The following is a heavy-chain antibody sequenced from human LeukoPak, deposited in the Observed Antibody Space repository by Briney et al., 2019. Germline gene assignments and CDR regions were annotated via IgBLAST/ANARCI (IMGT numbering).Heavy chain of an antibody. CDR3: ARSSYSSSWYVDY. D-gene: IGHD6-13*01. CDR2: ISSSSSYI. V-gene: IGHV3-21*01. J-gene: IGHJ4*02. CDR1: GFTLSSNS. Sequence: PGGSLRLSCAASGFTLSSNSKNWVRQAPGKGLEWGSTISSSSSYINYADSVKGRLTISRANAKNSLYLQMNSLRAEDTAVYYCARSSYSSSWYVDYWGQGTLVTVSS.